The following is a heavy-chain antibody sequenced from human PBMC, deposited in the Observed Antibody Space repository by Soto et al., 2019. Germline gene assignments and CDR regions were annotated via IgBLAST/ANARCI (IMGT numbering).Heavy chain of an antibody. J-gene: IGHJ5*02. Sequence: QVQLVQSGAEVKKPGSSVKVSCKASGGTYNTFAISWVRQAPGQGLEWMGGIIPVLGPAFYAQKFQGRVTITADKSTTTAYLELTSLRSEDTAVYYCARQMVSSGWHYGNWFDPWGQGTPVTVSS. CDR2: IIPVLGPA. D-gene: IGHD6-19*01. CDR1: GGTYNTFA. V-gene: IGHV1-69*06. CDR3: ARQMVSSGWHYGNWFDP.